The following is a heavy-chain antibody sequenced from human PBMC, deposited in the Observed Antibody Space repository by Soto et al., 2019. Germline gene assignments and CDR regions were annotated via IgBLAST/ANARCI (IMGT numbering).Heavy chain of an antibody. CDR1: GGSISSSSYY. CDR3: ARQLAWMRWFHGEKRNWFDP. CDR2: IYYSGST. D-gene: IGHD3-9*01. V-gene: IGHV4-39*01. J-gene: IGHJ5*02. Sequence: QLQLQESGPGLVKPSETLSLTCTVSGGSISSSSYYWGWIRQPPGKGLEWIGSIYYSGSTYYNPSLKSRVTISVDTSKNQFSLKLSSVTAADTAVYYCARQLAWMRWFHGEKRNWFDPWGQGTLVTVSS.